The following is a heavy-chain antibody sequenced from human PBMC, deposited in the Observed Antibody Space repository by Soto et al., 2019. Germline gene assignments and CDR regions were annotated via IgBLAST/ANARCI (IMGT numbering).Heavy chain of an antibody. J-gene: IGHJ6*02. D-gene: IGHD5-18*01. Sequence: EVQLLESGGGLVQPGGSLRLSCAASGFTFSSYAMSWVRQAPGKGLEWVSAISGSGGSTYYADSVKGRFTISRDNSKNTLYLQMTSLRAEDTAVYYCAKTLPGYSYGYRYYYYYYGMDVWGQGTTVTVSS. CDR2: ISGSGGST. CDR3: AKTLPGYSYGYRYYYYYYGMDV. CDR1: GFTFSSYA. V-gene: IGHV3-23*01.